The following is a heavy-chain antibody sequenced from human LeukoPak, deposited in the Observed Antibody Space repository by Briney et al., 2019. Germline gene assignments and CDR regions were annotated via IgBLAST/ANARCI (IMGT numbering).Heavy chain of an antibody. CDR3: ASQANYYDSSGYFQH. CDR1: GGSISSGGYY. Sequence: SQTLSLTCTVSGGSISSGGYYWSWIRQHPGKGLEWIGYMYYSGSTYYNPSLKSRVTISVDTSKNQFSLRLRSVTAADTAVYFCASQANYYDSSGYFQHWGQGTLVTVSS. CDR2: MYYSGST. V-gene: IGHV4-31*03. J-gene: IGHJ1*01. D-gene: IGHD3-22*01.